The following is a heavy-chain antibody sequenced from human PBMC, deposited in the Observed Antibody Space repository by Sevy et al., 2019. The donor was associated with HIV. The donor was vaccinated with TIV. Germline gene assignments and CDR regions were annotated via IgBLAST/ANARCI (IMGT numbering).Heavy chain of an antibody. CDR3: ARNNAGGNPWVH. D-gene: IGHD1-1*01. CDR1: GFTFNTYW. CDR2: INLDGSEK. V-gene: IGHV3-7*01. J-gene: IGHJ4*02. Sequence: GGSLRLSCAASGFTFNTYWMSWVRQSPEKGLEWVANINLDGSEKFYGDSVKGRFTVSRDNTKNLLFLQMNSLRGEDTAMYFCARNNAGGNPWVHWGQGTPVTVSS.